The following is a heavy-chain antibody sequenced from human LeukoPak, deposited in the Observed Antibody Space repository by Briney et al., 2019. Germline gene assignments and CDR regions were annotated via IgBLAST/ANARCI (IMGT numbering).Heavy chain of an antibody. CDR2: IYWDDDK. J-gene: IGHJ3*02. Sequence: SGPTLVKPTQTLTLPCPFSGFSLSTSGVGVGWIRQPPGNALEWLALIYWDDDKRYSPSLKSRLTITNDTSKNQVVRTMTNMDPVDTATYYGAHRRAGSDAFDIWGQGTMVTVSS. V-gene: IGHV2-5*02. CDR1: GFSLSTSGVG. CDR3: AHRRAGSDAFDI.